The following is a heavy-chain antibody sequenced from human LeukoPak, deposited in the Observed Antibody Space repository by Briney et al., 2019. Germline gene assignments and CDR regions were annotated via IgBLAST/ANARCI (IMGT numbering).Heavy chain of an antibody. J-gene: IGHJ4*02. CDR2: INHSGST. V-gene: IGHV4-34*01. CDR1: GGSFSGYY. CDR3: ARGSLHYYYDSSGYFDY. D-gene: IGHD3-22*01. Sequence: PSETLSLTCAVYGGSFSGYYWSSIRQPPGKGLEWIGEINHSGSTNYNPSLKSRVTISVDTSKNQFSLKLSSVTAADTAVYYCARGSLHYYYDSSGYFDYWGQGTLVTVSS.